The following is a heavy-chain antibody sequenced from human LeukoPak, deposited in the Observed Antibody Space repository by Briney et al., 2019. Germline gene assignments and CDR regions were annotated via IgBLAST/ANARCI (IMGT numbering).Heavy chain of an antibody. Sequence: ASETVSCKASGYIFTGYYMHWVRQAPGQGPEWMGWINPNSGGTNYAQKLQGRVTMTRDTSIGTAYMELSRLTSDDTAVYYCARVDSSSSWYGYWGQGTLVTVST. CDR2: INPNSGGT. D-gene: IGHD6-13*01. CDR1: GYIFTGYY. CDR3: ARVDSSSSWYGY. V-gene: IGHV1-2*02. J-gene: IGHJ4*02.